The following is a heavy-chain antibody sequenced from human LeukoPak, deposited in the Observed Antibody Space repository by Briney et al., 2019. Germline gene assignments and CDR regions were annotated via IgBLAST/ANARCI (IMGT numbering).Heavy chain of an antibody. V-gene: IGHV1-46*01. CDR3: ARAGYDFWSGYYGVGDYYYYYMDV. CDR2: INPSGGST. D-gene: IGHD3-3*01. CDR1: GYTFTSYY. Sequence: ASVTVSFKASGYTFTSYYMHWVRQAPGQGVEGMGIINPSGGSTSYAQKFQGRVTMTRDMSTSTVYMELSSLRSEDTAVYYCARAGYDFWSGYYGVGDYYYYYMDVWGKGTTVTVSS. J-gene: IGHJ6*03.